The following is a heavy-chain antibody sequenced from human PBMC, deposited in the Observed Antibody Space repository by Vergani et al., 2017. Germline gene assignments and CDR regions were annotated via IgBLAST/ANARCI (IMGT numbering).Heavy chain of an antibody. CDR2: IYYSGST. J-gene: IGHJ6*02. CDR3: ARDFGREVTPWGEYYYYGMDV. Sequence: QVQLQESGPGLVKPSQTLSLTCTVSGGSISSGDYYWSWIRQPPGKGLEWIGYIYYSGSTYHNPSLKSRVTISVDTSKNQFSLKLSSVTAADTAVYYCARDFGREVTPWGEYYYYGMDVWGQXP. D-gene: IGHD2-21*02. CDR1: GGSISSGDYY. V-gene: IGHV4-30-4*08.